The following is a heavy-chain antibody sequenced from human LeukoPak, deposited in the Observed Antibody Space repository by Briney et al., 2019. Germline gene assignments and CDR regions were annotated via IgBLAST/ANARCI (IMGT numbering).Heavy chain of an antibody. CDR3: AREGVWLRAGGAFDY. CDR1: RYTFTSYY. J-gene: IGHJ4*02. V-gene: IGHV1-46*01. Sequence: ASVKVSCKASRYTFTSYYMHWVRQAPGQGLEWMGIINPGGGSTSYAQKFQGRVTMTRDTSTSTVYMELSSLRSEDTAVYYCAREGVWLRAGGAFDYWGQGTLVTVSS. CDR2: INPGGGST. D-gene: IGHD5-12*01.